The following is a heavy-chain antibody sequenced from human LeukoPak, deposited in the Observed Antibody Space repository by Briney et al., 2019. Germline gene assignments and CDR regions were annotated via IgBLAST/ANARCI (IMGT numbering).Heavy chain of an antibody. J-gene: IGHJ4*02. CDR3: ARSWGYDFWSGNFLDY. D-gene: IGHD3-3*01. CDR1: GESISSHY. Sequence: TSETLSLTCNVSGESISSHYWSWTRQSPGKGLEWIGYITNSGTTKFNPSLKSRVTISRDTSKNQISLRLSSVTAADTAVYHCARSWGYDFWSGNFLDYWGQGILVTVSS. CDR2: ITNSGTT. V-gene: IGHV4-59*11.